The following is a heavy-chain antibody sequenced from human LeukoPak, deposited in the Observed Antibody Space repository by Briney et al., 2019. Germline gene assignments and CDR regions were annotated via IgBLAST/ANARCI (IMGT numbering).Heavy chain of an antibody. Sequence: PSETLSLTCAVYGGSFSGYYWSWIRQPPGKGLEWIGEINHSGSTNYNPPLKSRVTISVDTSKNQFSLKLSSVTAADTAVYYCARGSSVVVVAATTNWFDPWGQGTLVTVSS. CDR3: ARGSSVVVVAATTNWFDP. J-gene: IGHJ5*02. V-gene: IGHV4-34*01. D-gene: IGHD2-15*01. CDR2: INHSGST. CDR1: GGSFSGYY.